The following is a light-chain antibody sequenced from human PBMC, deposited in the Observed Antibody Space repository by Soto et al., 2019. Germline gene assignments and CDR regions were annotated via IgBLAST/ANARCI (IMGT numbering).Light chain of an antibody. CDR1: QSVTSSY. Sequence: EIVLTQSPGTLSLSPGERATLSCRASQSVTSSYLAWYQHKPGQAPRLLIYGASSRATGIPDRFSGRGSGTDFTLTISRLDPEDFAVYYCQQYGSSPFTFGPGTKVDIK. CDR2: GAS. CDR3: QQYGSSPFT. V-gene: IGKV3-20*01. J-gene: IGKJ3*01.